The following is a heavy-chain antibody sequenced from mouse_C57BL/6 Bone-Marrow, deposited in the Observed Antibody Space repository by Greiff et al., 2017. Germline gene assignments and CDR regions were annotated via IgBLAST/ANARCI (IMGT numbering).Heavy chain of an antibody. J-gene: IGHJ4*01. CDR2: IYPRSGNT. Sequence: QVQLQQSGAELARPGASVKLSCKASGYTFTSYGISWVKQRTGQGLEWIGEIYPRSGNTYYNEKFKGKATLTADKSSSTAYMELRSLTSEDSAVYFWAREGILTTVVADYAMDYWGQGTSVTVSS. CDR3: AREGILTTVVADYAMDY. D-gene: IGHD1-1*01. V-gene: IGHV1-81*01. CDR1: GYTFTSYG.